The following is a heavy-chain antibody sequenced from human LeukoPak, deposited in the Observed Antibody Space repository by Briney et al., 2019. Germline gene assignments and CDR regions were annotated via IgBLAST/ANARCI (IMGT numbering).Heavy chain of an antibody. CDR3: ARVYRATLDY. CDR2: INHSGST. D-gene: IGHD5-12*01. J-gene: IGHJ4*02. CDR1: GFTFSSYS. V-gene: IGHV4-34*01. Sequence: GSLRLSCAASGFTFSSYSMNWIRQPPGKGLEWIGEINHSGSTNYNPSLKSRVTISVDTSKNQFSLKLSSVTAADTAVYYCARVYRATLDYWGQGTLVTVSS.